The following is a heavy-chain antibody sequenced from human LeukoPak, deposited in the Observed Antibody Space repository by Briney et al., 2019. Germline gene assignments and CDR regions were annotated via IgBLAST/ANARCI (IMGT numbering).Heavy chain of an antibody. Sequence: GGSLRLSCAASGFTFSSYSMNWVRQAPGKGLEWVSSISSSSSYIYYADSVKGRFTISRDNAKNSLYLQMNSLRAEDTAVYYCARDQYPYSDSSGYYHDAFDIWGQGTMVTVSS. CDR2: ISSSSSYI. J-gene: IGHJ3*02. CDR3: ARDQYPYSDSSGYYHDAFDI. D-gene: IGHD3-22*01. V-gene: IGHV3-21*01. CDR1: GFTFSSYS.